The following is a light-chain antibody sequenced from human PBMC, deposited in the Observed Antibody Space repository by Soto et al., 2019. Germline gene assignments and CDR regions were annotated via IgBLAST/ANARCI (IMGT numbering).Light chain of an antibody. CDR3: CSYVTTPEI. CDR1: SSDVDDYRY. Sequence: SVLAQPRSVSGSPGQLLTISCTGASSDVDDYRYVSWYQQYPGKAPKLVIYDGTKRPSGVPDRFSGSNSGNTASLTISGLQAEDEADYYCCSYVTTPEIFGPGSKVTV. CDR2: DGT. V-gene: IGLV2-11*01. J-gene: IGLJ1*01.